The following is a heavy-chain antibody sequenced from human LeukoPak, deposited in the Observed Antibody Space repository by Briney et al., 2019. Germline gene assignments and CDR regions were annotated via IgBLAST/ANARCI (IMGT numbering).Heavy chain of an antibody. CDR2: ISGSSGYI. CDR3: AKIFGVVMRYFDY. D-gene: IGHD3-3*01. J-gene: IGHJ4*02. Sequence: PGGSLRLSCVGSGFTFGSYTINWVRQAPGKGLEWVSYISGSSGYIFYADSVKGRFTVHRDNAENSVYLQMNSLRAEDTAVYYCAKIFGVVMRYFDYWGQGTLVTVSS. V-gene: IGHV3-21*01. CDR1: GFTFGSYT.